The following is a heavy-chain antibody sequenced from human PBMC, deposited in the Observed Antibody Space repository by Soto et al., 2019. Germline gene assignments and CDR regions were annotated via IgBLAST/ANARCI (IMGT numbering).Heavy chain of an antibody. CDR3: ASRYWEYCFSGACSGPYDY. V-gene: IGHV3-7*02. J-gene: IGHJ4*02. CDR2: IKQDGTEK. D-gene: IGHD2-21*01. Sequence: GGSLRLSCASSGFIFRSFWMSWVRQAPGKGLEWVANIKQDGTEKNYLDSVKGRFTISRDNAKDSLYLKMNGLGAEDTVVYYCASRYWEYCFSGACSGPYDYWGKGALVTAS. CDR1: GFIFRSFW.